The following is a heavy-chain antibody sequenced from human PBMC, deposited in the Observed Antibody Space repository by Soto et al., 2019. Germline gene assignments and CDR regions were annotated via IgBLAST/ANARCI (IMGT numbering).Heavy chain of an antibody. CDR1: GGTFSSYA. V-gene: IGHV1-69*13. Sequence: SVKVSCKASGGTFSSYAISWVRQAPGQGLEWMGGIIPIFGTANYAQKFQGRVTITADGSTSTAYMELSSLRSEDTAVYYCARDGLAAAGGVSGWFDPWGQETLVTVSS. J-gene: IGHJ5*02. D-gene: IGHD6-13*01. CDR2: IIPIFGTA. CDR3: ARDGLAAAGGVSGWFDP.